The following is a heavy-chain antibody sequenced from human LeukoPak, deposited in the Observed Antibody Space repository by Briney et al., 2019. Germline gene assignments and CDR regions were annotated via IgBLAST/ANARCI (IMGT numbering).Heavy chain of an antibody. Sequence: GGSLRLSCVASGFSFSSYVINWVRQAPGKGLEWVAVIWYDGRGIHYADSVKGRFTISRDNSKNTLYLEMNSLRAEDTAVYYCARMTAADGQAYFDYWGQGTFVTVSS. CDR3: ARMTAADGQAYFDY. CDR1: GFSFSSYV. J-gene: IGHJ4*01. CDR2: IWYDGRGI. D-gene: IGHD6-13*01. V-gene: IGHV3-33*01.